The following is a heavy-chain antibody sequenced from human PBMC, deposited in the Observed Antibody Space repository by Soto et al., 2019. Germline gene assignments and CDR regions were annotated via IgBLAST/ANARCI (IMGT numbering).Heavy chain of an antibody. V-gene: IGHV4-28*01. J-gene: IGHJ3*01. D-gene: IGHD4-17*01. CDR2: IFYSGST. CDR3: ARKNGVLHAFDF. CDR1: GYSISSSNW. Sequence: QVQLQESGPGLVKPSDTLSHTCAVSGYSISSSNWWGWIRQPPGKGLERIGYIFYSGSTYDNPSLKSRVTMAVETTKTPFSLKLRSVTAVGTAVYYCARKNGVLHAFDFWGQGTMVTVSS.